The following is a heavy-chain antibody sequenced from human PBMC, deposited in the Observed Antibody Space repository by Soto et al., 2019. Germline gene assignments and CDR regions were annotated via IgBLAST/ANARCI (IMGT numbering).Heavy chain of an antibody. Sequence: PGGSLRLSCAASGFTFCSYGVHWVRQAPGKGLEWVAVIWYDGSNKYYADSVKGRFTISRDNSKNTLYLQMNSLRAEDTAVYYCAREGTYCSGGSCYPHFAHYFEVWGQGTLVTVSS. CDR1: GFTFCSYG. CDR2: IWYDGSNK. D-gene: IGHD2-15*01. J-gene: IGHJ1*01. V-gene: IGHV3-33*01. CDR3: AREGTYCSGGSCYPHFAHYFEV.